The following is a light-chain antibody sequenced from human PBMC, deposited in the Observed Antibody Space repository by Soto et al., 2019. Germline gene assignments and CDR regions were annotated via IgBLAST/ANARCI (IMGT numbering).Light chain of an antibody. CDR3: HHYSNWPPYT. Sequence: EIVLTQSPATLSVSPGERATLSCRASQAINNNLAWYQQKPGQAPRLLIYGASTRASGIPARFSGRGSGTEFTLTISSLQSEDFAVYYCHHYSNWPPYTFGQGTKLEI. CDR1: QAINNN. J-gene: IGKJ2*01. V-gene: IGKV3-15*01. CDR2: GAS.